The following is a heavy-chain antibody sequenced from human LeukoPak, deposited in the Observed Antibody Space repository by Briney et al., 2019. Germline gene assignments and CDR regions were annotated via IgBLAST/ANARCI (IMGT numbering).Heavy chain of an antibody. CDR1: GFTFSSYT. V-gene: IGHV3-30*04. CDR3: ARDGGYSYALDYYMDV. Sequence: GGSLRLSCAASGFTFSSYTMHWVRQAPGKGLGWVAVISYDGSDTYYADSVKGRFTISRDNSKNTLYLQMNSLRAEDTAVYYCARDGGYSYALDYYMDVWGKGTTVTVSS. J-gene: IGHJ6*03. D-gene: IGHD5-18*01. CDR2: ISYDGSDT.